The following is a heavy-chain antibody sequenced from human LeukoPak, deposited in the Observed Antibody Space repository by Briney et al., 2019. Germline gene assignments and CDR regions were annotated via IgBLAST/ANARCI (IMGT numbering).Heavy chain of an antibody. CDR1: GFTFSDYN. CDR3: AKRDISGRYYFDY. Sequence: GGSLRLSCAASGFTFSDYNMRWIRQAPGKGLEWVSSISRSGSTKYYADSVKGRFTISRDNAKNSLFLQMNSLRAEDTALYYCAKRDISGRYYFDYWGQGTLVTVSS. J-gene: IGHJ4*02. CDR2: ISRSGSTK. D-gene: IGHD6-19*01. V-gene: IGHV3-11*01.